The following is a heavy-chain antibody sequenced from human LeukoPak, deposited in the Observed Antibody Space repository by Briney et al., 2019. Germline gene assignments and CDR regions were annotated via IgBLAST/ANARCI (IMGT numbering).Heavy chain of an antibody. CDR1: RFTFSRYW. CDR3: ARAVTGTTSYYYYMDV. D-gene: IGHD1-7*01. Sequence: GGSLRLSCAASRFTFSRYWMHWVRQAPGKGLVWVSRINSDGISTSYADSVKGRFTISRDNAKNTLYLQMNSLRAEDTAVYYCARAVTGTTSYYYYMDVWGKGATVTVSS. CDR2: INSDGIST. V-gene: IGHV3-74*01. J-gene: IGHJ6*03.